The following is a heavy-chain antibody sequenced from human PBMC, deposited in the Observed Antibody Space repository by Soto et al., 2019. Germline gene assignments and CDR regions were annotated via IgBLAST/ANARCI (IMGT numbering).Heavy chain of an antibody. V-gene: IGHV4-61*01. J-gene: IGHJ4*02. D-gene: IGHD1-26*01. Sequence: QVQLQESGPGLVKPSETLSLTCTVSGGSVSSGSYYWSWIRQPPGKGLEWIGYIHYSGSTNYNPSLKSRVTISVDRSKNQFSLKLGSVAAADTAVYYCAREGWELLRGFDYWGQGTLVTVSS. CDR3: AREGWELLRGFDY. CDR2: IHYSGST. CDR1: GGSVSSGSYY.